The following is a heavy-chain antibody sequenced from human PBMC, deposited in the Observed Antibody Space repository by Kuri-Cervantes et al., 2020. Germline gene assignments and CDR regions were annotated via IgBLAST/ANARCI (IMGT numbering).Heavy chain of an antibody. J-gene: IGHJ5*02. V-gene: IGHV1-3*01. CDR1: GYTFTSYA. Sequence: ASVKVSCKASGYTFTSYAMHWVRQAPGQRLEWMGWINAGNGNTKYSQKFQGRVTLTRDTSASTAYMELSSLRSEDTAVYYCARGARRTSNWFDPWGQGTLVTVSS. D-gene: IGHD3-16*01. CDR3: ARGARRTSNWFDP. CDR2: INAGNGNT.